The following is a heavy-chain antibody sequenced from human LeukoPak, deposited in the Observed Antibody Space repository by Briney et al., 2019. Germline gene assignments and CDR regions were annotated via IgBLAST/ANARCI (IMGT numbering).Heavy chain of an antibody. D-gene: IGHD3-3*01. CDR2: TSGSGGST. V-gene: IGHV3-23*01. Sequence: PGGSLRLSCAASGFTFSSYAMSWVRQAPGKGLEWVSATSGSGGSTYYADSVKGRFTISRDNSKNTLYLQMNSLRAEDTAVYYCAKVAVAARVLEWLFFFDYWGQGTLVTVSS. J-gene: IGHJ4*02. CDR1: GFTFSSYA. CDR3: AKVAVAARVLEWLFFFDY.